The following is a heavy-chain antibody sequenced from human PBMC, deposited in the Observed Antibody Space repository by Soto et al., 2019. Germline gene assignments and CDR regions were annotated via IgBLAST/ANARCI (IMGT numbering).Heavy chain of an antibody. Sequence: SSPLALTCTFSGGSVSSGSYYWSWILQPPGKGLEWIGYIYYSGSTYYNPSLKSRVTISVDTSKNQFSLKLSSVTAADTAVYYCARGLRLYYYYYYGMDVWGQGTTVTVSS. CDR3: ARGLRLYYYYYYGMDV. J-gene: IGHJ6*02. CDR2: IYYSGST. CDR1: GGSVSSGSYY. V-gene: IGHV4-39*01. D-gene: IGHD3-16*01.